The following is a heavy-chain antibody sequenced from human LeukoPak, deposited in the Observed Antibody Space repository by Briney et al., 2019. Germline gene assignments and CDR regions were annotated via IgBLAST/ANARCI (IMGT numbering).Heavy chain of an antibody. CDR3: ARVGGAATGYYYGMDV. V-gene: IGHV5-51*01. Sequence: GEPLKISCKGSGYSFTSYWIGWVRQMPGKGLEWMGIIYPGDSDTRYSPSSQGQVTISADKSISTAYLQWSSLKASDTAMYYCARVGGAATGYYYGMDVWGQGTTVTVSS. D-gene: IGHD6-25*01. J-gene: IGHJ6*02. CDR2: IYPGDSDT. CDR1: GYSFTSYW.